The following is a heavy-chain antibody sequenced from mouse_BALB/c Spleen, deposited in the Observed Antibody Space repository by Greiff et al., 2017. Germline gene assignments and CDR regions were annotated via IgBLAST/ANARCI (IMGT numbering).Heavy chain of an antibody. V-gene: IGHV2-9-2*01. CDR3: VRGGDGYYGFAY. D-gene: IGHD2-3*01. CDR2: IWTGGGT. CDR1: GFSLTSYD. J-gene: IGHJ3*01. Sequence: VQRVESGPGLVAPSQSLSITCTVSGFSLTSYDISWIRQPPGKGLEWLGVIWTGGGTNYNSAFMSRLSISKDNSKSQVFLKMNSLQTDDTAIYYCVRGGDGYYGFAYWGQGTLVTVSA.